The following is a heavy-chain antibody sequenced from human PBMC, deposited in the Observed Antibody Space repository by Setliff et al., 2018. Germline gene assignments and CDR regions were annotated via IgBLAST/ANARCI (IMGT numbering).Heavy chain of an antibody. V-gene: IGHV3-23*03. CDR2: IYSGDRDT. CDR1: GFTSSTYA. CDR3: AKPQVELRWGFES. Sequence: SLRLSCAATGFTSSTYAMSWVRQAPEKGLEWVSTIYSGDRDTFYTDSVKGRFTIFRDGSTNTLYLQMTSLRVEDTAVYYCAKPQVELRWGFESWGQGTLVTVSS. D-gene: IGHD3-16*01. J-gene: IGHJ4*02.